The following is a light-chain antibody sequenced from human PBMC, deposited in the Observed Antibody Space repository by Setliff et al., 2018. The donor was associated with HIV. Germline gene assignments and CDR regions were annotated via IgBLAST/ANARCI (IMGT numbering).Light chain of an antibody. CDR1: TSDIGHYNR. CDR2: EVS. Sequence: QSALTQPPYVPGAPGQSVTISCTGSTSDIGHYNRVSWYQQPPGAAPKLIMYEVSHRPSGVPDRFSGSKSDSTASLTISGLQPEDEADYYCSSYTTSITVVFGTGTKVTVL. J-gene: IGLJ1*01. CDR3: SSYTTSITVV. V-gene: IGLV2-18*02.